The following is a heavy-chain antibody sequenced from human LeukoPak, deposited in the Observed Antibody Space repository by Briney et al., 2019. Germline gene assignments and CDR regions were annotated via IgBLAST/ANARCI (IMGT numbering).Heavy chain of an antibody. D-gene: IGHD3-22*01. CDR3: AKDQVKYYDSSGYYHRWNWFDP. V-gene: IGHV3-23*01. CDR1: GGSISSSSYY. Sequence: ETLSLTCTVSGGSISSSSYYWGWIRQAPGKGLEWVSAISGSGGSTYYADSVKGRFTISRDNSKNTLYLQMNSLRAEDTAVYYCAKDQVKYYDSSGYYHRWNWFDPWGQGTLVTVSS. CDR2: ISGSGGST. J-gene: IGHJ5*02.